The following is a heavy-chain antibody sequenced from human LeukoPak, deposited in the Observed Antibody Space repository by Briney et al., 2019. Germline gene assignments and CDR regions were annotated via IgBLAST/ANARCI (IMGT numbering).Heavy chain of an antibody. J-gene: IGHJ4*02. CDR1: GFTFSSYG. CDR3: ARGPLYSSSWYGVDY. D-gene: IGHD6-13*01. CDR2: IWYDGSNK. V-gene: IGHV3-33*01. Sequence: PGRSPRLSCAASGFTFSSYGMHWVRQAPGKGLEWVAVIWYDGSNKYYADSVKGRFTISRDNSKNTLYLQMNSLRAEDTAVYYCARGPLYSSSWYGVDYWGQGTLVTVSS.